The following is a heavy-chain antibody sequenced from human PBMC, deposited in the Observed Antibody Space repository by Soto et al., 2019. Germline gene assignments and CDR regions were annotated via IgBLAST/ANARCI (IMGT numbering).Heavy chain of an antibody. CDR2: ISHHGSAK. CDR3: AKDLYSAGWYNYFDP. D-gene: IGHD6-19*01. V-gene: IGHV3-30*18. CDR1: GFSFSSTG. Sequence: QVQLVESGGGVVQPGRSLRQSCTASGFSFSSTGMHWVRQAPGKGLEWVAMISHHGSAKYYVDSVRGRFTISRDNSKNTLYLQMDSLRSEDTAWYYCAKDLYSAGWYNYFDPWGQGTLVTVSS. J-gene: IGHJ5*02.